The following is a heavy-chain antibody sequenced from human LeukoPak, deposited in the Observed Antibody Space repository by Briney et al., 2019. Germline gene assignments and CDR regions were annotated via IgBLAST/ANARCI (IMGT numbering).Heavy chain of an antibody. D-gene: IGHD1-20*01. CDR1: GGFISSYY. CDR2: IYTSGST. CDR3: ARVRYNWNRDFDY. Sequence: SETLSLTCTVSGGFISSYYWSWIRQPAGKGLEWIGRIYTSGSTNYNPSLKSRVTMSVDTSKNQFSLRLNSVTAADTALYYCARVRYNWNRDFDYWGQGTLVTVSS. V-gene: IGHV4-4*07. J-gene: IGHJ4*02.